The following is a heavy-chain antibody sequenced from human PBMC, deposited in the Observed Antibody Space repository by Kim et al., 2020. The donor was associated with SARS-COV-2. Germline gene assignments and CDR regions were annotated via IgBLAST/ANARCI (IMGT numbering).Heavy chain of an antibody. V-gene: IGHV3-33*06. CDR1: GFTFSSYA. CDR2: IWYDGSNK. D-gene: IGHD2-21*02. J-gene: IGHJ6*02. Sequence: GGSLRLSCAASGFTFSSYAMHWVRQAPGKGLEWVAVIWYDGSNKYYADSVKGRFTISRDNSKNTLYLQMNSLRAEDTAVYYCAKGGTAYCGGDCADAYGMDVWGQGTTVTVSS. CDR3: AKGGTAYCGGDCADAYGMDV.